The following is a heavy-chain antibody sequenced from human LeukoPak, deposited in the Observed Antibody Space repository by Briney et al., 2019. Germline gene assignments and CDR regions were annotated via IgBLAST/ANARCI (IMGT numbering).Heavy chain of an antibody. D-gene: IGHD2-2*03. CDR1: GGTFSSYA. J-gene: IGHJ3*02. CDR3: ASGYCSSTSCPGIAFDI. CDR2: IIPIFGTA. V-gene: IGHV1-69*05. Sequence: ASVKGSCKASGGTFSSYAISWVRQAPGQGLEWMGGIIPIFGTANYAQKFQGRVTITTDESTSTAYMELSSLRSEDTAVYYCASGYCSSTSCPGIAFDIWGQGTMVTVSS.